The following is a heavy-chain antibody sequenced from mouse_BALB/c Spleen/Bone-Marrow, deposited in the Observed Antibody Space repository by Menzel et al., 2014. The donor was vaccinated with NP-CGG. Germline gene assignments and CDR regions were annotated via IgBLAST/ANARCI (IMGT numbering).Heavy chain of an antibody. V-gene: IGHV1-14*01. Sequence: VQLQQSGPELVKPGASVKMSCKASGYTFTSYVMHWVKQKPGQGLEWIGYINPYNDGTKYNEKFKGKATLTSDKSSSTAYMELSSLTSEDSAVYYCARPRQLGLPYYFDYWGQGTTLTVFS. D-gene: IGHD3-2*01. CDR2: INPYNDGT. J-gene: IGHJ2*01. CDR1: GYTFTSYV. CDR3: ARPRQLGLPYYFDY.